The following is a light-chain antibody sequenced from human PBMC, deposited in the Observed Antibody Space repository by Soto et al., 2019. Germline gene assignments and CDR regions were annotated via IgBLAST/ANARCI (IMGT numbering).Light chain of an antibody. J-gene: IGKJ5*01. CDR2: GAS. V-gene: IGKV3-20*01. Sequence: EILLTQSPGTLSLSRWEIATLSCRASQSVSSSYLACYQQNPVQAPRLLIYGASSRATGIPDRFSGSGSGTDFTLPISRLEPEDFAVYYCQQYGSASITFGQGTRLEIK. CDR1: QSVSSSY. CDR3: QQYGSASIT.